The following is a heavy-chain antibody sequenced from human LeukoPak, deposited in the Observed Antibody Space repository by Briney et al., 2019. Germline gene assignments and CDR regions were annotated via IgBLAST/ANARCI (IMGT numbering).Heavy chain of an antibody. CDR3: AGHSDYDSFDY. CDR2: INWTGGST. Sequence: GGSLRLSCAASGFTFYDHGMSWIRQAPGKGLEWVSGINWTGGSTSYADAVKGRFTISRDNAKKSLFLQMNSLRAEDTGLYYCAGHSDYDSFDYWGQGTLVTVSS. J-gene: IGHJ4*02. CDR1: GFTFYDHG. V-gene: IGHV3-20*04. D-gene: IGHD5-12*01.